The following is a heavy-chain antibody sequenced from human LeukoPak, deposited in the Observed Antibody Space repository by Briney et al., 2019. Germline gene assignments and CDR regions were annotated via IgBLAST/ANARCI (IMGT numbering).Heavy chain of an antibody. CDR3: AREGVVGATANHYDY. CDR2: ISGSGGST. D-gene: IGHD1-26*01. J-gene: IGHJ4*02. V-gene: IGHV3-23*01. CDR1: GFTFSSYA. Sequence: GGSLRLSCAASGFTFSSYAMSWVRQAPGKTLEWVSAISGSGGSTYYADSVKGRFTISRDNSKNTLYLQMNSLRPEDTAVYYCAREGVVGATANHYDYWGLGSLVTVSS.